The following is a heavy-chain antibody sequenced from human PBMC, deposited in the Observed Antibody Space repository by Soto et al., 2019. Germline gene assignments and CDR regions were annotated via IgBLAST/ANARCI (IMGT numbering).Heavy chain of an antibody. D-gene: IGHD5-12*01. CDR3: AKDGYENWFDL. J-gene: IGHJ5*01. V-gene: IGHV4-61*01. CDR1: GGSISSSNW. Sequence: SETLSLTCAVSGGSISSSNWWSWIRQPPGKGLECIGCIYYSGSTDYNPSLKSRVTISVDTSKNQFSLKLTSVTAADTAFYYCAKDGYENWFDLRGQRTPVTVSS. CDR2: IYYSGST.